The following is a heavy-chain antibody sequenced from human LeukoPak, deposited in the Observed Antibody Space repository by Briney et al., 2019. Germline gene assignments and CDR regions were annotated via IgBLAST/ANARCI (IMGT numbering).Heavy chain of an antibody. CDR2: INHSGST. Sequence: SETLSLTCADYGGSFSGYYWSWIRQPPGKGLEWIGEINHSGSTNYNPSLKSRVTISVDTSKNQFSLKLSSVTAADTAVYYCARGLGNYYGSGSRNWFDPWGQGTLVTVSS. V-gene: IGHV4-34*01. J-gene: IGHJ5*02. D-gene: IGHD3-10*01. CDR3: ARGLGNYYGSGSRNWFDP. CDR1: GGSFSGYY.